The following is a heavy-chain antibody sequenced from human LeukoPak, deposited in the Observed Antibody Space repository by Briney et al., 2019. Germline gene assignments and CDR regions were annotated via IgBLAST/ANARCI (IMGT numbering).Heavy chain of an antibody. Sequence: ASVNVSCKASGYTFTSYGISWVRQAPGQGREGMGWISAYNGNTNYAQKLQGRVTMTTDTSTSTAYMELTSLRSHDTAVYYCARDHPGGFDYRGQGTLVTVSS. CDR3: ARDHPGGFDY. CDR2: ISAYNGNT. D-gene: IGHD3-10*01. CDR1: GYTFTSYG. V-gene: IGHV1-18*01. J-gene: IGHJ4*02.